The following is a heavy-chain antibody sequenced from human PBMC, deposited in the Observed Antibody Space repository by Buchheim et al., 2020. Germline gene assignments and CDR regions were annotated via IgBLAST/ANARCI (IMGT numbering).Heavy chain of an antibody. CDR2: ISYDGSNK. Sequence: QVQLVESGGGVVQPGRSLRLSCAASGFTFSSYGMHWVRQAPGKGLEWVAVISYDGSNKYYADSVKGRFTISRDNSKNTLYLQMNSLRAEDTAVYYCAKDLIHRGDDHDGLHCWGQETL. D-gene: IGHD3-16*01. V-gene: IGHV3-30*18. CDR3: AKDLIHRGDDHDGLHC. J-gene: IGHJ4*02. CDR1: GFTFSSYG.